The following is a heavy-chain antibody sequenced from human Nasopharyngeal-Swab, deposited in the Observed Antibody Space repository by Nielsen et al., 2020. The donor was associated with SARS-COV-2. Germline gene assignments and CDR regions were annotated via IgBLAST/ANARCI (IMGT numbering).Heavy chain of an antibody. J-gene: IGHJ5*02. Sequence: SETLSLTCTVSGGSISSGGYYWSWLRQHPGKGLEWIGYIYYSGSTYYNPSLKSRVTISVDTSKNQFSLKLSSVTAADTAVYYCARLNGIAAAGTGWFDPWGQGTLVTVSP. CDR1: GGSISSGGYY. V-gene: IGHV4-31*03. D-gene: IGHD6-13*01. CDR2: IYYSGST. CDR3: ARLNGIAAAGTGWFDP.